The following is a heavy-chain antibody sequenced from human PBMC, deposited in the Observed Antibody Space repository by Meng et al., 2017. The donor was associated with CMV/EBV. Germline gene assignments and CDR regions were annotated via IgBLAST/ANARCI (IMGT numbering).Heavy chain of an antibody. V-gene: IGHV3-21*01. CDR3: ASGMAGTSFDWFDP. CDR2: ISSSSYI. Sequence: GGSLRLSCAASGFTFSSYSMNWVRQAPGKGLVWVSSISSSSYIYYSDSVKGRFTISRDNAKNSLYLQMNSLRAEDTAVYYCASGMAGTSFDWFDPWGQGTLVTVSS. D-gene: IGHD6-19*01. CDR1: GFTFSSYS. J-gene: IGHJ5*02.